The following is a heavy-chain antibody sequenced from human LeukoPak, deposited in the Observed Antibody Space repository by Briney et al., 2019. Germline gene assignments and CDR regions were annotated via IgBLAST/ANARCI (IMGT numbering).Heavy chain of an antibody. CDR2: ISSSGSSI. CDR1: GFTFSSYE. Sequence: PGGSLRLSCAASGFTFSSYEMNWVRQAPGKGPEWVSYISSSGSSIYYADSVRGRFTISKDNAKNSLFLQMNSLRAEDTAVYYCAREGRIAAAGLDYLGQGTLVTVSS. V-gene: IGHV3-48*03. J-gene: IGHJ4*02. CDR3: AREGRIAAAGLDY. D-gene: IGHD6-13*01.